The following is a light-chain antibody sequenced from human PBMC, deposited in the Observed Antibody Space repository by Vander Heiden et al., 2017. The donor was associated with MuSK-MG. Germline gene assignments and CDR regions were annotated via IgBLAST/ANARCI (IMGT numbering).Light chain of an antibody. CDR1: QSVSSY. CDR2: DAS. J-gene: IGKJ2*01. Sequence: EIVLTQSPATLSLSPGERATLSCRASQSVSSYLAWYQQKPGQAPRLLIYDASNRATGIPDRFSGSGSGTDFTLTISSREPEDFAVYYCQQRSNRRTFGQATKLEIK. V-gene: IGKV3-11*01. CDR3: QQRSNRRT.